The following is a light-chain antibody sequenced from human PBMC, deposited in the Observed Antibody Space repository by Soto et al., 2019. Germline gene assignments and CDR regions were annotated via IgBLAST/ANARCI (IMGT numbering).Light chain of an antibody. V-gene: IGLV1-40*01. Sequence: QSVLTQPPSVSGAPGQRVTISCTGSSSNIGAGYDVHWYQQLPGTAPKFLIYGNSNRPSGVPDRFSGSKSGTSASLAITGLQAEDEADYYSQSYDSSLSGWVFGGGTKVTVL. J-gene: IGLJ3*02. CDR3: QSYDSSLSGWV. CDR1: SSNIGAGYD. CDR2: GNS.